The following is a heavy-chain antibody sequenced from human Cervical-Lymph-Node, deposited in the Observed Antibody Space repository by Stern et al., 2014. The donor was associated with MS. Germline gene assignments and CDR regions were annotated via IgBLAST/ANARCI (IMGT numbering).Heavy chain of an antibody. Sequence: VQLVESGAEVKKPGSSGKVSCQTSGGTFSSHAINWVRQAPGQGLEWMGGVIPIFGTVDYAQKFQGRLTITADESTNTAYMELSSLRSEDTAVYYCARDQIPYYYYGMDVWGQGTTVTVSS. V-gene: IGHV1-69*01. CDR1: GGTFSSHA. D-gene: IGHD2-2*02. J-gene: IGHJ6*02. CDR2: VIPIFGTV. CDR3: ARDQIPYYYYGMDV.